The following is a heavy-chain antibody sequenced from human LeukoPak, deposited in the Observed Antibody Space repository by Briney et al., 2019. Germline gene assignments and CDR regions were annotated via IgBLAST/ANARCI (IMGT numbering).Heavy chain of an antibody. CDR3: ARESRGFGESSMDV. V-gene: IGHV3-66*01. CDR2: IYSGGST. D-gene: IGHD3-10*01. CDR1: GFTVSSNY. Sequence: GGSLRLSCAASGFTVSSNYMSWVRQAPGKGLEWVSVIYSGGSTYYADSVKGRFTISRDNSKNTLYLQMNSLRAEDTAVYYCARESRGFGESSMDVWGQGTTVTVSS. J-gene: IGHJ6*02.